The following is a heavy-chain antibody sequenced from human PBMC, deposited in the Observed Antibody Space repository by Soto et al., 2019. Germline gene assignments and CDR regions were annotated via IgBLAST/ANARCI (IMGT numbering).Heavy chain of an antibody. Sequence: SVKIDCKASGYTVTTYGISCVRQAPGQGLEWMGWISGYNGNTNYAQKFQDRVSMTIDTSTGTAYMELRSLTSDDTAIYYCAKNGQPPYYYYGLDVWGQGTKVTVSS. J-gene: IGHJ6*02. CDR2: ISGYNGNT. CDR3: AKNGQPPYYYYGLDV. CDR1: GYTVTTYG. V-gene: IGHV1-18*01. D-gene: IGHD2-8*01.